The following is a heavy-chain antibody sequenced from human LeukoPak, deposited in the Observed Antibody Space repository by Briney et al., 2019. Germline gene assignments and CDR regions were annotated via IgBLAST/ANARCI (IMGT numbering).Heavy chain of an antibody. CDR1: GYSISSGYY. Sequence: SETLSLTCAVSGYSISSGYYWGWIRQPPGKGLEWIGSIYHSGSTYYNPSLKSRFTISVNTSKNQFSLKLSSVTAADTAVYYCAVQLWYGNWFDPWGQGTLVTVSS. CDR3: AVQLWYGNWFDP. V-gene: IGHV4-38-2*01. CDR2: IYHSGST. J-gene: IGHJ5*02. D-gene: IGHD5-18*01.